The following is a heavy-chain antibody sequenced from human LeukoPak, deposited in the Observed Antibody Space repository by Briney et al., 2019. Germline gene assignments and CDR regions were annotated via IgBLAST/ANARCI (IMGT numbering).Heavy chain of an antibody. J-gene: IGHJ4*02. V-gene: IGHV3-53*01. D-gene: IGHD3-22*01. CDR2: IYSGGST. Sequence: GGSLRLSCAASGFTVSSNYMSWVRQAPGKGLEWVSVIYSGGSTYYADSVKGRFTISRDNSKNTLYLQMNSLRAEDTAVYYCASLDSSGLPDYWGQGTLVTVSS. CDR1: GFTVSSNY. CDR3: ASLDSSGLPDY.